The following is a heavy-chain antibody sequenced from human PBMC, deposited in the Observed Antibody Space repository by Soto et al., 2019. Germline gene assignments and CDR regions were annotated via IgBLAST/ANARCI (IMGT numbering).Heavy chain of an antibody. D-gene: IGHD6-13*01. CDR3: AKVRGAAAPWVDS. V-gene: IGHV1-8*01. Sequence: QAQLMQSGAEVKKPGASVKVSCKASGYTFHSYDINWVRQATGQGLEWMGWMNPNSGDTGSAQKFKGRLTMTRNTAMSTAYMELSSLRSEDTAVYYCAKVRGAAAPWVDSWGQGTLVTVSS. J-gene: IGHJ5*01. CDR2: MNPNSGDT. CDR1: GYTFHSYD.